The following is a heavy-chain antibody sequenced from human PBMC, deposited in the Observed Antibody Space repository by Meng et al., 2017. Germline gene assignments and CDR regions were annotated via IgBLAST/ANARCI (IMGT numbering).Heavy chain of an antibody. CDR3: ARDRIVATTLGRGYYFDY. D-gene: IGHD5-12*01. J-gene: IGHJ4*02. Sequence: QFRLCQLGAGVKKPGASVKVSCKASGYTFTSYAMHWVRQAPGQRLEWMGWINAGNGNTKYSQKFQGRVTITRDTSASTAYMELSSLRSEDTAVCYCARDRIVATTLGRGYYFDYWGQGTLVTVSS. V-gene: IGHV1-3*01. CDR2: INAGNGNT. CDR1: GYTFTSYA.